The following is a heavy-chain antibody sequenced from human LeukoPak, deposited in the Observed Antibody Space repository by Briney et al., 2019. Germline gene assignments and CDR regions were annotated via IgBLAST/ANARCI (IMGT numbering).Heavy chain of an antibody. D-gene: IGHD6-13*01. Sequence: GGSLRLSCAASGFTFDDYAMHWVRQAPGKGLEWVSGISWNSGSIGYADSVKGRFTISRDNAKNSLYLQMNSLRAEDTALYYCAKDIDSSSWYYFDYWGQGTLVTVSS. V-gene: IGHV3-9*01. J-gene: IGHJ4*02. CDR1: GFTFDDYA. CDR3: AKDIDSSSWYYFDY. CDR2: ISWNSGSI.